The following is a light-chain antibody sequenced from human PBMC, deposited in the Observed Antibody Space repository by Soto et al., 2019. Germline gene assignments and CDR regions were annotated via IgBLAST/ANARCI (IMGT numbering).Light chain of an antibody. J-gene: IGKJ1*01. CDR3: LQDYNYPQT. CDR2: AAS. CDR1: QDIAIY. Sequence: AIKLTQSPSSLSASVGDRVTITCRASQDIAIYLAWYQQKPGEAPKLLIYAASTLYGGVPSRFSGSGSGTDFTLTISSLQPEDFATYYCLQDYNYPQTFGQGTKVDI. V-gene: IGKV1-6*01.